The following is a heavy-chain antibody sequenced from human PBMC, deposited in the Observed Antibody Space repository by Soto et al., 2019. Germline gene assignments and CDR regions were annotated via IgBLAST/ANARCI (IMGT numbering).Heavy chain of an antibody. D-gene: IGHD1-1*01. CDR2: ISWNIGSI. V-gene: IGHV3-9*01. CDR1: GFTFDDYA. J-gene: IGHJ4*02. Sequence: EVQLVAAGGGLVQPGRSLRLSCAASGFTFDDYAMHWVRPAPGKVLEWVSGISWNIGSIGYADSVKGRFTISRDNAKNSLYLQMNSLRAEDTALYYCAKDTQVTPNHTTNFDYWGQGTLVTVSS. CDR3: AKDTQVTPNHTTNFDY.